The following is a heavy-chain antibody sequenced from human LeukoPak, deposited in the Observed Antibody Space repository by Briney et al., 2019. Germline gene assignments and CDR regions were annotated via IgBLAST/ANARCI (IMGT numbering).Heavy chain of an antibody. CDR2: ISADNGNT. J-gene: IGHJ5*02. V-gene: IGHV1-18*01. Sequence: ASVKVSCKASGYTFTSYGISWVRQAPGQGLEWMGWISADNGNTNYAQKLQGRVTITTDTSTSTAYMELRSLRSDDTAVYYCARIGKVPAAMAWFDPWGQGTLVTVSS. D-gene: IGHD2-2*01. CDR3: ARIGKVPAAMAWFDP. CDR1: GYTFTSYG.